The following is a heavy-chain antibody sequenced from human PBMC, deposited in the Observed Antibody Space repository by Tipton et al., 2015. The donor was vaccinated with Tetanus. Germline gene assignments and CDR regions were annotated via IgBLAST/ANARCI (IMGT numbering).Heavy chain of an antibody. CDR3: AILPKHWLAPRGAP. CDR1: GASINAGGYP. CDR2: IYYTALT. D-gene: IGHD6-19*01. Sequence: LRLSCTVSGASINAGGYPWTWVRQRPGKGLEWIGNIYYTALTSYTPSLSSRVTISVDSSNTQLSLNLTAVTAADTAVYYCAILPKHWLAPRGAPWGQGILVTVSS. V-gene: IGHV4-31*03. J-gene: IGHJ5*02.